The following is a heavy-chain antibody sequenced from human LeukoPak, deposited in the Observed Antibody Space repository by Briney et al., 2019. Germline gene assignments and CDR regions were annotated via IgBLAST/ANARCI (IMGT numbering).Heavy chain of an antibody. J-gene: IGHJ4*02. Sequence: PSQTLSLTCTVSGGSISSGDYYWSWIRQPPGKGLKWIGYIYYSGSTYYNPSLKSRVTISVDTSKNLFSLKLSSVTAADTAVYYCARDRDGYNFVDYWGQGTLVTVSS. D-gene: IGHD5-24*01. CDR1: GGSISSGDYY. CDR2: IYYSGST. V-gene: IGHV4-30-4*01. CDR3: ARDRDGYNFVDY.